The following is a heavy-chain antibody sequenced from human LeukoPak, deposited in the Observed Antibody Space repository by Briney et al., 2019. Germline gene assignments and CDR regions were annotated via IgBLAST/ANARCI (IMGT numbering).Heavy chain of an antibody. CDR3: ATTKYDILSKGYYYYMDV. V-gene: IGHV1-2*02. J-gene: IGHJ6*03. Sequence: GASVKVSCKASGYTFTGYYMHWVRQAPGQGLEWMGWINPNSGGTNYAQKFQGRVTMTRDTSISTAYMELSRLRSDDTAVYYCATTKYDILSKGYYYYMDVWGKGTTVTVSS. D-gene: IGHD3-9*01. CDR1: GYTFTGYY. CDR2: INPNSGGT.